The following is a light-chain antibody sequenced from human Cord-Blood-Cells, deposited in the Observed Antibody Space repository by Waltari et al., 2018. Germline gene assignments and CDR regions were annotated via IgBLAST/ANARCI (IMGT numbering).Light chain of an antibody. J-gene: IGKJ3*01. V-gene: IGKV4-1*01. CDR3: QQYYSTPFT. Sequence: DIVMTQSPDSLAVSLGERATIKFNSSQSVLYSSNNKNSLAWYQQKPGQPPKLLIYWASTRKSWVPDRFSGSGSVTYFTLTISSLQAEDVAVYYCQQYYSTPFTFGPGTKVDIK. CDR1: QSVLYSSNNKNS. CDR2: WAS.